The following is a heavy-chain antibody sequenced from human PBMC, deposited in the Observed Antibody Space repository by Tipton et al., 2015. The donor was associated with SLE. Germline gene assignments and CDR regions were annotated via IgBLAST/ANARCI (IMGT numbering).Heavy chain of an antibody. CDR1: GGTFSSYA. Sequence: QSGPEVKKPGSSVKVSCKASGGTFSSYAISWVRQAPGQGLEWMGWISAYNGNTNYAQKLQGRVTMTTDTSTSTAYMELRSLRSDDTAVYYCAREIYPTNFDYWGQGTLVTVSS. CDR3: AREIYPTNFDY. V-gene: IGHV1-18*01. J-gene: IGHJ4*02. CDR2: ISAYNGNT. D-gene: IGHD1-26*01.